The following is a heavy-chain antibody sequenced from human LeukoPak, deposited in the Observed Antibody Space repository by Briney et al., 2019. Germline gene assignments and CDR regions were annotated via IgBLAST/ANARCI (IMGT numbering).Heavy chain of an antibody. D-gene: IGHD1-26*01. CDR1: GFTFSSYW. Sequence: PGGSLRLSCAASGFTFSSYWIYWVRQAPGKGLEWVSAISGSGGSTYYADSVKGRFTISRDNSKNTLYLQMNSLSVEDTAVYYCAKDRDGGSTTRPKGFDYWGQGTLVTVSS. V-gene: IGHV3-23*01. CDR3: AKDRDGGSTTRPKGFDY. CDR2: ISGSGGST. J-gene: IGHJ4*02.